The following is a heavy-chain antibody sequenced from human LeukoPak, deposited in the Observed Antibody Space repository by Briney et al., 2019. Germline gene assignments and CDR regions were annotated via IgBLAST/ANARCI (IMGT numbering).Heavy chain of an antibody. D-gene: IGHD2-8*01. V-gene: IGHV5-51*01. CDR3: ARLAPVYNCINGVCPFDS. J-gene: IGHJ4*02. CDR2: VFPDDSNT. CDR1: GYSFTSCW. Sequence: GESLKISCKGFGYSFTSCWIGWVRQMPGKGLEWMGIVFPDDSNTRYSPSFRGRVTFSADKSTNTAYLQWSSLKASDTAIYYCARLAPVYNCINGVCPFDSWGQGTLVTVSS.